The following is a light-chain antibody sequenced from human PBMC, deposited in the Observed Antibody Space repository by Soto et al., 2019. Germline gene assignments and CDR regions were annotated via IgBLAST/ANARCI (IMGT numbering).Light chain of an antibody. V-gene: IGKV3-15*01. CDR1: QSVDSD. J-gene: IGKJ1*01. CDR2: GAS. Sequence: IVLTQSPAILSVSPGERATLSCRASQSVDSDLAWFQQKPGQAPRLLIYGASTRATGIPARFSRSGSGTEFTLTISGLQSEDFAGYYCQQYKNWPPWTFGQGTKVDIK. CDR3: QQYKNWPPWT.